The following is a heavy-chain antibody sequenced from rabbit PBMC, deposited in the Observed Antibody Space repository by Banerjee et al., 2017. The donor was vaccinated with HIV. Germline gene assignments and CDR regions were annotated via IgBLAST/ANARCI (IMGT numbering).Heavy chain of an antibody. CDR1: GFSFSSSYW. Sequence: QSLEESGGDLVKPGASLTLTCTASGFSFSSSYWICWVRQAPGKGLEWIACIYTGSGSTYYASWAKGRFTISKTSSTTVTLQMTSLTAADTATYFCAREGYGSAWDFNLWGPGTLVTVS. CDR3: AREGYGSAWDFNL. V-gene: IGHV1S40*01. CDR2: IYTGSGST. D-gene: IGHD4-1*01. J-gene: IGHJ4*01.